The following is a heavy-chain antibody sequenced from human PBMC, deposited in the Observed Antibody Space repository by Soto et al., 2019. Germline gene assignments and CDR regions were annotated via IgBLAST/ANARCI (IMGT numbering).Heavy chain of an antibody. CDR3: ARVSGYSYGYLVGFDY. Sequence: PSETLSLTCTVSGGSISSGGYYWSWIRQHPGKGLEWIGYIYYSGSTYYNPSLKSRVTISVDTSKNQFSLKLSSVTAADTAVYYCARVSGYSYGYLVGFDYWGQGTLVTVSS. J-gene: IGHJ4*02. D-gene: IGHD5-18*01. CDR1: GGSISSGGYY. CDR2: IYYSGST. V-gene: IGHV4-31*03.